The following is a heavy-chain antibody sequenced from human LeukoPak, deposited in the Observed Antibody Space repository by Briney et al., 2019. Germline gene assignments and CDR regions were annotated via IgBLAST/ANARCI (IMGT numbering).Heavy chain of an antibody. V-gene: IGHV4-34*01. Sequence: SETLSLTCAVYGGSFSGYYWSWIRQPPGKGLEWIGEINHSGSTNYNPSLKSRVTISVDTSKNQFSLKLSSVTAADTAVYYCARRSGSWFGELLDYWGQGTLVTVSS. CDR1: GGSFSGYY. CDR3: ARRSGSWFGELLDY. D-gene: IGHD3-10*01. CDR2: INHSGST. J-gene: IGHJ4*02.